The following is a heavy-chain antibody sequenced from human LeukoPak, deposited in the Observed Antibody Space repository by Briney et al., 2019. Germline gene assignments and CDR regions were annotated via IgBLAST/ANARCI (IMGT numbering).Heavy chain of an antibody. J-gene: IGHJ4*02. D-gene: IGHD6-19*01. CDR2: IWEDGTNI. Sequence: GGSLRLSCAASGFTFSRYGMHWVRQAPGKGLEWVAVIWEDGTNIYYGDSVKGRFTISRDNSKNTLYLQMNSLRAEDTAVYYCARVGYNSGWYEYWGQGTLVIGSS. V-gene: IGHV3-33*01. CDR3: ARVGYNSGWYEY. CDR1: GFTFSRYG.